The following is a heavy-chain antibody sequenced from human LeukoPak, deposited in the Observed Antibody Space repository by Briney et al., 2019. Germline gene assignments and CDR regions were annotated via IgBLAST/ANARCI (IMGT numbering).Heavy chain of an antibody. CDR3: ARGEHWNYYDRPYNWFDP. Sequence: SETLSLTCTVSGGSISSYYWSWIRQPAGKGLEWIGRIYTSGSTNYNPSLKSRVTMSVDTSKNQFSLKLSSVTAADTAVYYCARGEHWNYYDRPYNWFDPGGQGTLVTVSS. D-gene: IGHD3-22*01. V-gene: IGHV4-4*07. CDR2: IYTSGST. J-gene: IGHJ5*02. CDR1: GGSISSYY.